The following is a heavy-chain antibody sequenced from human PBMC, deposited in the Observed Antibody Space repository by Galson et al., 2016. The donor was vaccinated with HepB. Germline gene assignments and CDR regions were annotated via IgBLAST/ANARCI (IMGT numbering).Heavy chain of an antibody. Sequence: SLRLSCAASGFSFSTYGMHWVRQAPGKGLEWVAIISNDGTNIYYGDSVRGRFTISRDNSKNTLYLQMNSLRADDTAVYYCAKEIYSYAWNIDYWGQGTLVTVSS. D-gene: IGHD3-16*01. V-gene: IGHV3-30*18. J-gene: IGHJ4*02. CDR1: GFSFSTYG. CDR3: AKEIYSYAWNIDY. CDR2: ISNDGTNI.